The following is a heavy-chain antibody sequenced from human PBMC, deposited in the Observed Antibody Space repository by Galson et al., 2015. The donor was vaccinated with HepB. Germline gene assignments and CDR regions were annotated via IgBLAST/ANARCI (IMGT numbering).Heavy chain of an antibody. CDR2: IIPILGIA. Sequence: SVKVSCKASGGTFSSYAISWVRQAPGQGLEWMGRIIPILGIANYAQKFQGRVTITADKSTSTAYMELSSLRSEDTAVYYCAIRGYCSSTSCNSWDYWGQGTLVTVSS. D-gene: IGHD2-2*01. CDR3: AIRGYCSSTSCNSWDY. J-gene: IGHJ4*02. CDR1: GGTFSSYA. V-gene: IGHV1-69*04.